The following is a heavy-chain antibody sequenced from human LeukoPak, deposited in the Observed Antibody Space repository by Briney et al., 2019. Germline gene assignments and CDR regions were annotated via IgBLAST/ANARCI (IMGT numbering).Heavy chain of an antibody. CDR3: ARERDIVVVPAALPPPSGYYGMDV. J-gene: IGHJ6*02. CDR2: IYTSGST. V-gene: IGHV4-4*07. D-gene: IGHD2-2*01. CDR1: GGSISSYY. Sequence: PSETLSLTCTVSGGSISSYYWSWIRQPAGKGLEWIGRIYTSGSTNYNPSLKSRVTMSVDTSRNQFSLKLSSVTAADTAVYYCARERDIVVVPAALPPPSGYYGMDVWGQGTTVTVSS.